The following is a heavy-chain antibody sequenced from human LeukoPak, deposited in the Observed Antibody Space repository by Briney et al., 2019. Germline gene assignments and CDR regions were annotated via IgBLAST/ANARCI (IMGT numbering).Heavy chain of an antibody. J-gene: IGHJ4*02. D-gene: IGHD2-15*01. V-gene: IGHV1-2*02. CDR3: ARVAFRYCSGGSCYFDY. CDR2: INPNSGGT. CDR1: GYTFTGYY. Sequence: GASVKVSCKASGYTFTGYYMHWVRQAPGQGLEWMGWINPNSGGTNYAQKFRGRVTMTRDTSISTAYMELSRLRSDDTAVYYCARVAFRYCSGGSCYFDYWGQGTLVTVSS.